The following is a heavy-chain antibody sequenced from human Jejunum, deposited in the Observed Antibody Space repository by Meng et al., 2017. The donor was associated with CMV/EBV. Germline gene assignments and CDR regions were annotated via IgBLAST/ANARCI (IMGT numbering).Heavy chain of an antibody. CDR3: ARTPIYSGTYYAFDL. CDR1: GYTFISYG. CDR2: INPYTGQT. V-gene: IGHV1-18*01. Sequence: SGYTFISYGISWVRQAPGQGLEWLGWINPYTGQTNYAENFQGRVTVSTDTPMSIAYMELRSLRFDDTAVYYCARTPIYSGTYYAFDLWGQETLVTVSS. D-gene: IGHD1-26*01. J-gene: IGHJ4*02.